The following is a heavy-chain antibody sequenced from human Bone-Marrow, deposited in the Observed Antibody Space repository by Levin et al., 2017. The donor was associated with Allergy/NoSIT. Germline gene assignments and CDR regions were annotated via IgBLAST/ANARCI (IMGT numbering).Heavy chain of an antibody. V-gene: IGHV3-74*01. CDR3: ARELGVGAKDY. J-gene: IGHJ4*02. Sequence: GESLKISCAASGFTFSSYWMHWVRQAPGKGLVWVSRINSDGSSTSYADSVKGRFTISRDNAKNTLYLQMNSLRAEDTAVYYCARELGVGAKDYWGQGTLVTVSS. CDR1: GFTFSSYW. D-gene: IGHD1-26*01. CDR2: INSDGSST.